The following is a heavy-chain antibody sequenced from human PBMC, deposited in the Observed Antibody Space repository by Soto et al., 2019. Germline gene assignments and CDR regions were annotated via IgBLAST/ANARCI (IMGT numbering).Heavy chain of an antibody. CDR3: ARFSGGSYNTYYFYYGMAV. CDR2: ISAYNGNT. CDR1: GYTFTSYG. D-gene: IGHD2-15*01. Sequence: GASVKVSCKASGYTFTSYGISWVRQAPGQGLDWMGWISAYNGNTKYAQDLQGRVTMTTDTSTSTAYMELRSLRSDDTAMYYCARFSGGSYNTYYFYYGMAVWGQGTTVTVS. J-gene: IGHJ6*02. V-gene: IGHV1-18*04.